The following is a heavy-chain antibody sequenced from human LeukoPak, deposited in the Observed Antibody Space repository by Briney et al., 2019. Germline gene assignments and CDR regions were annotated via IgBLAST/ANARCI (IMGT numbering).Heavy chain of an antibody. CDR3: ARDQWLAEYFQH. Sequence: GGSLRLSCTVSGFTFSNAWMNWVRQAPGKGLEWVANIKQDGSEKYYVDSVKGRFTISRDNAKNSLYLQMNSLRAEDTAVYYCARDQWLAEYFQHWGQGTLVTVSS. CDR1: GFTFSNAW. J-gene: IGHJ1*01. V-gene: IGHV3-7*01. D-gene: IGHD6-19*01. CDR2: IKQDGSEK.